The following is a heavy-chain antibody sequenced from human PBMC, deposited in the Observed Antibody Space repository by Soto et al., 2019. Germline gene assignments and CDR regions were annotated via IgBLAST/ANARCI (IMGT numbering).Heavy chain of an antibody. J-gene: IGHJ6*02. V-gene: IGHV4-31*03. CDR3: AREGSSSSLHYYGMDV. CDR1: GGSIRSGGYY. CDR2: IYYSGST. Sequence: SETQSLTSTVSGGSIRSGGYYWSWIRQHPGKGLEWIGYIYYSGSTYYNPSLKSRVTISVDTSKNQFSLKLSSVTAADTAVYYCAREGSSSSLHYYGMDVWGQGTTVTVSS. D-gene: IGHD6-6*01.